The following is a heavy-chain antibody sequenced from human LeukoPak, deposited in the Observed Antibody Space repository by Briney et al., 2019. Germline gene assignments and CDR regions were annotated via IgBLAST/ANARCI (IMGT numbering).Heavy chain of an antibody. J-gene: IGHJ6*02. V-gene: IGHV4-61*08. D-gene: IGHD2/OR15-2a*01. CDR3: ARGWKIFYYYYGMDV. CDR2: INYSGST. Sequence: SETLSLTCTVSGGSVSSTGYFWSWIRLPPGKGLEWIGYINYSGSTNYNPSLKSRVTISVDTSRNQFSLKLSSLTAADTAVYYCARGWKIFYYYYGMDVWGQGTTVTVSS. CDR1: GGSVSSTGYF.